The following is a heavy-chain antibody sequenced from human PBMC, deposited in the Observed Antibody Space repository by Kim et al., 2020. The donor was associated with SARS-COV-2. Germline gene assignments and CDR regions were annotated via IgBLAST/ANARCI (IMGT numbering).Heavy chain of an antibody. Sequence: SETLSLTCAVSGGSLHSYHWSWIRQAPGKGLEWVGYISPSGSPRYNPSLKSRITISLDTSKNAFYLHLDSLTAADTAVYYCAGGGEFYHILTGLGDWG. V-gene: IGHV4-4*08. CDR1: GGSLHSYH. CDR3: AGGGEFYHILTGLGD. D-gene: IGHD3-9*01. J-gene: IGHJ1*01. CDR2: ISPSGSP.